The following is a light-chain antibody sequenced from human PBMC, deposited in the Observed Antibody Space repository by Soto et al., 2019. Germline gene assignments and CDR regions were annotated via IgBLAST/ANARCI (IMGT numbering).Light chain of an antibody. J-gene: IGKJ3*01. CDR3: QQSYSTPRG. CDR2: AAS. CDR1: QSISSY. Sequence: DIHITHSPSSLSSSVVDIFTITCLASQSISSYLNWYQQKPGKAPKLLIYAASSLQSGVPSRFSGSGSGTDFTLTISSLQPEDFATYYCQQSYSTPRGFGPGTKVDIK. V-gene: IGKV1-39*01.